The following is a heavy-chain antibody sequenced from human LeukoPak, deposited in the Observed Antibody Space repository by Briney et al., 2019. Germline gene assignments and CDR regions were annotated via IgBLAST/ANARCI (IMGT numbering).Heavy chain of an antibody. Sequence: GGSLRLSCAASGFTFSSYSMNWVRQAPGKGLEWVSSISSSSSYIYYADSVKGRFTISRDNAKSSLYLQMNSLRAEDTAVYHCARGDVLLWFGEGDYWGQGTLVTVSS. CDR1: GFTFSSYS. CDR3: ARGDVLLWFGEGDY. CDR2: ISSSSSYI. J-gene: IGHJ4*02. V-gene: IGHV3-21*01. D-gene: IGHD3-10*01.